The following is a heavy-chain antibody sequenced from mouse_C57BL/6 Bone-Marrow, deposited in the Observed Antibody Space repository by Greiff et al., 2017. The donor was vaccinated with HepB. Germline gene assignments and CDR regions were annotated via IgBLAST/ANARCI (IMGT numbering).Heavy chain of an antibody. V-gene: IGHV5-17*01. D-gene: IGHD1-1*01. Sequence: EVQLVESGGGLVKPGGSLKLSCAASGFTFSDYGMHWVRQAPEKGLEWVAYISSGSSTIYYADTVKGRFTISRDNAKNTLFLQMTSLRSEDTAMYYCARDTTVAPSMDYWGQGTSVTVSS. CDR2: ISSGSSTI. CDR3: ARDTTVAPSMDY. CDR1: GFTFSDYG. J-gene: IGHJ4*01.